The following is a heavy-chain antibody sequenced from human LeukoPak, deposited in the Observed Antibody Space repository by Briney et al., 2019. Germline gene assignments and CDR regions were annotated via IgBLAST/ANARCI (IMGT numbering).Heavy chain of an antibody. Sequence: GGSLRLSCAASGFTVSNYFMNWVRQAPGEGLEWVSSISSSSSKICYADSVKGRFTISRDNAKNSLYLQMNSLRAEDTAVYYCARDYEWGSPNYWYFDLWGRGTLVTVAS. J-gene: IGHJ2*01. CDR2: ISSSSSKI. V-gene: IGHV3-21*01. CDR1: GFTVSNYF. CDR3: ARDYEWGSPNYWYFDL. D-gene: IGHD1-26*01.